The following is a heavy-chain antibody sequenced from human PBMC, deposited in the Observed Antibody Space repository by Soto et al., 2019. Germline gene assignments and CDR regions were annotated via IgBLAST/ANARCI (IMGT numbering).Heavy chain of an antibody. CDR3: AKDVHYDSSGGLDH. D-gene: IGHD3-22*01. Sequence: GGSLRLSCATSGFTVIHYCMTWVRQAPGEGLESVSVIYSGDSTYYADSVKGRFIISRDNSKNTVYLQVNGLRPDDTAVYYCAKDVHYDSSGGLDHWGQGTLVTVS. CDR2: IYSGDST. V-gene: IGHV3-53*01. J-gene: IGHJ4*02. CDR1: GFTVIHYC.